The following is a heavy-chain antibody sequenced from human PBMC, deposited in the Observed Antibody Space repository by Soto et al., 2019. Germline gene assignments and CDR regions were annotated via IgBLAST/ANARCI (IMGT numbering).Heavy chain of an antibody. CDR2: IYHTGKT. CDR3: ARGGSSTANWIDP. V-gene: IGHV4-31*03. D-gene: IGHD2-2*01. CDR1: GDAIYIGGYY. Sequence: SETLSLTCTVSGDAIYIGGYYWTWIRQHPGKGLEWIGYIYHTGKTYYNPSLESRVTMSVDTSKNQFSLKLASVTAADTAVYYCARGGSSTANWIDPWGQGTLVTVSS. J-gene: IGHJ5*02.